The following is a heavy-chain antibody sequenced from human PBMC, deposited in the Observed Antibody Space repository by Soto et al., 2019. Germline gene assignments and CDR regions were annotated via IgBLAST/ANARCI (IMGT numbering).Heavy chain of an antibody. V-gene: IGHV2-5*02. CDR1: GFSLSTSGVG. J-gene: IGHJ4*02. CDR2: IYWDDDK. CDR3: AHRPGDRRYFDWSLSD. D-gene: IGHD3-9*01. Sequence: SGPTLVNPTQTLTLTCTFSGFSLSTSGVGVGWIRQPPGKALEWLALIYWDDDKRYSPSLKSRLTITKDTSKNQVVLTMTNMDPVDTATYYCAHRPGDRRYFDWSLSDWGQGTLVTVSS.